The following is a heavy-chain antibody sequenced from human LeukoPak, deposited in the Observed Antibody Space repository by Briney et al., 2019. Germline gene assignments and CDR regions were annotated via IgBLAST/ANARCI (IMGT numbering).Heavy chain of an antibody. V-gene: IGHV5-51*01. Sequence: GESLKISCTGSGYSFTSYWIGWVRQMPGKGLEWMGIIYPGDSDTRYSPSFQGQVTLSADKSISTAYLQWSSLEASDTAMYYCARTEPVAATGGIDYWGQGTLVTVSS. D-gene: IGHD2-15*01. CDR2: IYPGDSDT. CDR1: GYSFTSYW. J-gene: IGHJ4*02. CDR3: ARTEPVAATGGIDY.